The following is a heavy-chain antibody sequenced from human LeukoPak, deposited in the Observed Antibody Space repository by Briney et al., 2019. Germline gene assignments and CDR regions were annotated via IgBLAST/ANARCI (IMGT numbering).Heavy chain of an antibody. CDR3: ASPAATPPSVHY. Sequence: ASVKVSCKVSGYTLTELSMHWVRQAPGKGLEWMGGFDPEDGETIYAQKFQGRVTMTEDTSTDTAYMELSSLRSEDTAVYYCASPAATPPSVHYWGQGTLLTVSS. D-gene: IGHD2-15*01. CDR1: GYTLTELS. J-gene: IGHJ4*02. CDR2: FDPEDGET. V-gene: IGHV1-24*01.